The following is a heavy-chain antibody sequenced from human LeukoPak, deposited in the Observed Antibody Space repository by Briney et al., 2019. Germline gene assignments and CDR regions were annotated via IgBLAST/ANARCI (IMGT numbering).Heavy chain of an antibody. CDR1: GGSISNYY. CDR3: ARGARRYYGLGGIGILDP. D-gene: IGHD3-10*01. J-gene: IGHJ5*02. CDR2: IYYSGST. Sequence: SETLSLTCTVSGGSISNYYWSWIRQPPGKGLEWIGYIYYSGSTNSNPSLKSRVTISVDTSKNQFSLKLSSVTAADTAVYYCARGARRYYGLGGIGILDPWGQGTLVTVSS. V-gene: IGHV4-59*01.